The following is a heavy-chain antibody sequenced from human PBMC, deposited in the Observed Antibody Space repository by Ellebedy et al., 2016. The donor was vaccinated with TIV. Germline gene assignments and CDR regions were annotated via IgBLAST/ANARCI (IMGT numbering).Heavy chain of an antibody. CDR1: GFTFDDFA. J-gene: IGHJ4*02. D-gene: IGHD3-22*01. Sequence: GESLKISCAVSGFTFDDFAMHWVRQAPGRGLEWVSVISWDSDTTSYVDSVKGRFTISRDNARNSLYLQMNSLRAEDTAVYYCARLGYYCIDYWGQGTLVTVSS. V-gene: IGHV3-43D*03. CDR2: ISWDSDTT. CDR3: ARLGYYCIDY.